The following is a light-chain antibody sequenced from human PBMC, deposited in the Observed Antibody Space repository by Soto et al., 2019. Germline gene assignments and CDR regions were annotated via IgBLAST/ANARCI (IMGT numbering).Light chain of an antibody. CDR3: QQYCGSPYT. CDR2: GAS. J-gene: IGKJ2*01. V-gene: IGKV3-20*01. Sequence: DIVLTQSPGTQSLSPGERATLSCRASQSVSSSYLAWYQQKPGQAPRLLIYGASSRATGIPDRFSGSGSGSDFTLAISRLEPEDFAVYYCQQYCGSPYTFGQGTKLEIK. CDR1: QSVSSSY.